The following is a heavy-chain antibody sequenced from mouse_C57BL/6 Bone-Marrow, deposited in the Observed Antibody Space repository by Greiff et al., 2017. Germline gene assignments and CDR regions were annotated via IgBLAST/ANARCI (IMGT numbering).Heavy chain of an antibody. D-gene: IGHD2-12*01. CDR2: IHPNRGST. J-gene: IGHJ3*01. CDR3: APYDWFAY. V-gene: IGHV1-64*01. CDR1: GYTFTSYW. Sequence: QVQLQQSGAELVKPGASVKLSCKASGYTFTSYWLHWVKQRPGQGLEWIGMIHPNRGSTNYNEKFKSKATLTVDKSSCTAYMQLSSLTSEDSAVYYCAPYDWFAYWGQGTLVTVSA.